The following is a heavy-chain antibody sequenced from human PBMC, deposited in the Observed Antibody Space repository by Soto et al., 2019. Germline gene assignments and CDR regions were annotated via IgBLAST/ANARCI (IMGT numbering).Heavy chain of an antibody. CDR2: IWSDGSNK. Sequence: PGGSLRLSCAASRFTFSTYAMHWVRQAPGKGLEWVAVIWSDGSNKYYANSVKGRFTISRDNSKNTLYLQMGSLRAEDMAVYYCASFDYYGSGRSPMDVWGQGTTVTVSS. J-gene: IGHJ6*02. CDR3: ASFDYYGSGRSPMDV. D-gene: IGHD3-10*01. CDR1: RFTFSTYA. V-gene: IGHV3-33*01.